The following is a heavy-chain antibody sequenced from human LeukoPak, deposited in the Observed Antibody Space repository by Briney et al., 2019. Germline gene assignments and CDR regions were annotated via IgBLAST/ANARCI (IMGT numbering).Heavy chain of an antibody. J-gene: IGHJ4*02. CDR3: AKDFWSGYYSGYFDY. D-gene: IGHD3-3*01. CDR2: ISGGGGSI. V-gene: IGHV3-23*01. CDR1: GFTFSSYG. Sequence: GGSLRLSCAASGFTFSSYGMSWVRQAPGKGLEWVSAISGGGGSIYYADSVKGRFTISRDRSKNTLYLQMNSLRAEDTALYYCAKDFWSGYYSGYFDYWGQGTLVTVSS.